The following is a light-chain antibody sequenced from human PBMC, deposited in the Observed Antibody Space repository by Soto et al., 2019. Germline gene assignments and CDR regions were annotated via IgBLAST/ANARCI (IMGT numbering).Light chain of an antibody. Sequence: QSVLTQPASVSGSPGQSITISCTGTSSDVGGYNYVSWYQQHPGKAPKLMIYEVSNLPSGVSNRFSGSKSGNTASLTISGLQAEDEADYYCSSYTSSSTWVFGGGTKLTVL. CDR2: EVS. CDR1: SSDVGGYNY. J-gene: IGLJ3*02. CDR3: SSYTSSSTWV. V-gene: IGLV2-14*01.